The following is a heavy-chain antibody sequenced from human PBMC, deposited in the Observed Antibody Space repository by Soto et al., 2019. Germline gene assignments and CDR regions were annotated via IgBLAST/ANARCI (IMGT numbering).Heavy chain of an antibody. V-gene: IGHV1-58*02. CDR1: GFTFTSSA. D-gene: IGHD3-22*01. CDR2: IVVGSGNT. CDR3: AAEDYYDSSGYSD. J-gene: IGHJ4*02. Sequence: GASVKVSCKASGFTFTSSAMQWVRQARGQRLEWIGWIVVGSGNTNYAQKFQERVTITRDMSTSTAYMELSSLRSEDTAVYYCAAEDYYDSSGYSDWGQGTLVTVSS.